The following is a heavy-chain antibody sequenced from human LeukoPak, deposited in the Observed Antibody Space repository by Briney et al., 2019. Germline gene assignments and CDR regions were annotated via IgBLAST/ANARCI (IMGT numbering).Heavy chain of an antibody. CDR1: GYTFTGYY. V-gene: IGHV1-2*06. CDR2: INPNSGGT. D-gene: IGHD3-3*01. Sequence: GASVKVSCKASGYTFTGYYMHWVRQASGQGLEWMGRINPNSGGTNYAQKFQGRVTMTRDTSISTAYMELSRLRSDDTAVYYCARVYDFWSGYTVAMDVWGQGTTVTVSS. CDR3: ARVYDFWSGYTVAMDV. J-gene: IGHJ6*02.